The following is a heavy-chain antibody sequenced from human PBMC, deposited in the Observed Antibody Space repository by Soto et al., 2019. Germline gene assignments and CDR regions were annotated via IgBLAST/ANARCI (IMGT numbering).Heavy chain of an antibody. CDR1: GFTSSNYA. J-gene: IGHJ4*01. CDR2: ISGRGERT. Sequence: XVSMRLSCEASGFTSSNYAMSWVRQAPWKGQEWASAISGRGERTYYADSVKGWFTISRDNSKNTLYLQIKSPRADDTAAYYCAKDTGGVSRSYNTLEYWGHGAQVTVSS. CDR3: AKDTGGVSRSYNTLEY. V-gene: IGHV3-23*01. D-gene: IGHD3-16*01.